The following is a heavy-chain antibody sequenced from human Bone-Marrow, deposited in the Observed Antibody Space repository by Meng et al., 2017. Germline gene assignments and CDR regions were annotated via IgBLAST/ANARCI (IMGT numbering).Heavy chain of an antibody. Sequence: GESLKISCAASGFTFSSYEMHWVRQAPGKGLEWVSYISGSGRDIYYADSVKGRFTISRDNAKNSLYLQMNSLRVEDTAVNYCAREGYCANEICNPLYGMDVWARGPAATVTS. CDR1: GFTFSSYE. CDR3: AREGYCANEICNPLYGMDV. J-gene: IGHJ6*02. V-gene: IGHV3-48*03. CDR2: ISGSGRDI. D-gene: IGHD2-8*01.